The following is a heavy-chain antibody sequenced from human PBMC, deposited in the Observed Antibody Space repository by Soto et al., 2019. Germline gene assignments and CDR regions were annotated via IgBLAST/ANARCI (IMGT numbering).Heavy chain of an antibody. Sequence: GGSLRLSCAGSGFTFRWFGMNWVRQAPGKGLEWVARISNDGSNEYYVDSVKGRFTISRDNSKNTLYLQMDSLRAEDTAVYYCEKGEVRGIIPSYFHYSGPGTLVTLYS. CDR2: ISNDGSNE. CDR1: GFTFRWFG. J-gene: IGHJ4*02. V-gene: IGHV3-30*18. CDR3: EKGEVRGIIPSYFHY. D-gene: IGHD3-10*01.